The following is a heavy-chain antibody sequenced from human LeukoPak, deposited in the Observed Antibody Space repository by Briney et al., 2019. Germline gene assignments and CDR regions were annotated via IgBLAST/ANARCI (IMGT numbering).Heavy chain of an antibody. CDR2: ISSDGGST. J-gene: IGHJ3*02. CDR1: GFTFSSYA. D-gene: IGHD3-22*01. CDR3: ARDRRPTDTMIVEGEDAFDI. Sequence: GGSLRLSCAASGFTFSSYAMHWVRQAPGKGLEYVSAISSDGGSTYYANSVKGRFTISRGNSKNTLYLQMGSLRAEDMAVYYCARDRRPTDTMIVEGEDAFDIWGQGTMVTVSP. V-gene: IGHV3-64*01.